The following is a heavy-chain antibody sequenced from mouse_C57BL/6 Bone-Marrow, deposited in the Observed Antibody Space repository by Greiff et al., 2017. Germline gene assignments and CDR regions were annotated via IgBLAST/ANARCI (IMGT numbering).Heavy chain of an antibody. J-gene: IGHJ3*01. CDR3: TVELRLAY. Sequence: EVKVEESGGGLVQPGGSMKLSCVASGFTFSNYWMNWVRQSPEKGLAWVAQIRLKSDNYATHYAESVKGRFTISRDDSKSSVYLQMNNLRAEDTGIYYCTVELRLAYWGQGTLVTVSA. CDR1: GFTFSNYW. CDR2: IRLKSDNYAT. V-gene: IGHV6-3*01. D-gene: IGHD3-2*02.